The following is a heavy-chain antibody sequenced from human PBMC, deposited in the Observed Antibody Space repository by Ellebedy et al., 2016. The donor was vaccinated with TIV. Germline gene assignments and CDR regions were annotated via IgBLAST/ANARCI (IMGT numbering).Heavy chain of an antibody. CDR1: GYSISSGYY. J-gene: IGHJ4*02. CDR3: ALTYYYDSSGYYYFDY. CDR2: IYHSGST. V-gene: IGHV4-38-2*02. Sequence: SETLSLXXTVSGYSISSGYYWGWIRQPPGKGLEWIGSIYHSGSTYYNPSLKSRVTISVDTSKNQFSLKLSSVTAADTAVYYCALTYYYDSSGYYYFDYWGQGTLVTVSS. D-gene: IGHD3-22*01.